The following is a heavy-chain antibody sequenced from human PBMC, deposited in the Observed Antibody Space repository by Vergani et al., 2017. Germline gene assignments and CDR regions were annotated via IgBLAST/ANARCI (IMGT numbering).Heavy chain of an antibody. CDR1: GGSISSYY. V-gene: IGHV4-59*01. Sequence: QVQLQESGPGLVKPSETLSLTCTVSGGSISSYYWSWIRQPPGKGLEWIGYIYYSGSTNYNPSLKSRVTISVDTSKNHFSLKLSSVTAAATAVYYCARDDRYCTGGSCYPGAFDIWGQGTMVTVSS. CDR3: ARDDRYCTGGSCYPGAFDI. CDR2: IYYSGST. J-gene: IGHJ3*02. D-gene: IGHD2-15*01.